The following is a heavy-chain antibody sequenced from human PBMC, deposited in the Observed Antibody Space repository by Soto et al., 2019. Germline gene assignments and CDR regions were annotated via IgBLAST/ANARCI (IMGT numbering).Heavy chain of an antibody. CDR2: IRPDGSET. CDR3: AGWGGHDYNY. V-gene: IGHV3-7*03. D-gene: IGHD4-4*01. Sequence: EVQLVQSGGGLVQPGGSLRLSCVGSGFTFTVFYMNWVRQAPGKELEWVANIRPDGSETNYVESVKGRFTTSRDNAKNSLFLQMNSLRADDTAVYYCAGWGGHDYNYWGQGILVRVSS. J-gene: IGHJ4*02. CDR1: GFTFTVFY.